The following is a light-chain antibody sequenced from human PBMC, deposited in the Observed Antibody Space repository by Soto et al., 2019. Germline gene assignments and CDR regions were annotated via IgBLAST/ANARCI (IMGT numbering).Light chain of an antibody. Sequence: QSALTQPRSVSGSPGQSVTISCTGTSSDVGDYNYVSWYQQHPGKAPKLMSYDVNKRPSGVPDRFSGSKSGNTASLTISGLQAEDEDDYYCCSYAGSYTLWVFGGGTNLTVL. J-gene: IGLJ3*02. CDR3: CSYAGSYTLWV. CDR1: SSDVGDYNY. V-gene: IGLV2-11*01. CDR2: DVN.